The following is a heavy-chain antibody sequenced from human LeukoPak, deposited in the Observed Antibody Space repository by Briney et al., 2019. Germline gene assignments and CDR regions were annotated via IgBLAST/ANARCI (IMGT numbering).Heavy chain of an antibody. J-gene: IGHJ4*02. CDR3: AAIAADGLDY. CDR2: ISYDGSNK. CDR1: GFTFSSYA. V-gene: IGHV3-30-3*01. D-gene: IGHD6-13*01. Sequence: GGSLRLSGAGSGFTFSSYAMHWVRQAPGKGLEWVAVISYDGSNKYYADSVKGRFTISRDNSKNTLYLQMNSLRAEDTAVYYCAAIAADGLDYWGQGTLVTVSS.